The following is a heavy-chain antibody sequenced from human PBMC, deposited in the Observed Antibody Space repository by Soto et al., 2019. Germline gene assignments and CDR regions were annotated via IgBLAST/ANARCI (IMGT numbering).Heavy chain of an antibody. CDR3: ARSERFRGYYFDC. CDR1: GFTVSSNY. D-gene: IGHD3-16*01. CDR2: IYSGGST. Sequence: EVQLVESGGGLIQPGGSLRLSCAASGFTVSSNYMSWVRQAPGKGLEWVSVIYSGGSTYYADSVKGRFTIATDDSKNTLYLQMSGLRVEDTAVYYCARSERFRGYYFDCWGQGILVTVSS. V-gene: IGHV3-53*01. J-gene: IGHJ4*02.